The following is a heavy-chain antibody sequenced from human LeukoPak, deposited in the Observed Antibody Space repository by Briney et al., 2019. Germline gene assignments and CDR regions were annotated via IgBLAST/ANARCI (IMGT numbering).Heavy chain of an antibody. D-gene: IGHD3-10*01. J-gene: IGHJ5*01. V-gene: IGHV3-66*01. CDR2: IYSGGST. Sequence: PGGSLRLSCAASGFTFSSYEMNWVRQAPGKGLEWVSVIYSGGSTYYADSVKGRFTISRDNSKNTLYLQMNSLRAEDTAVYFCARELRGFDSWGQGTLVTVSS. CDR3: ARELRGFDS. CDR1: GFTFSSYE.